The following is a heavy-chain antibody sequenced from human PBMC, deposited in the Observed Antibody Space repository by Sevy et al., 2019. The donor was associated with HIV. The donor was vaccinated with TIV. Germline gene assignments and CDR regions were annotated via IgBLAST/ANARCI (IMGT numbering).Heavy chain of an antibody. V-gene: IGHV4-59*01. Sequence: SETLSLTCTVSGGSISDYYWTWIRQPPGKGLEWIGNIDYSGSTNYNPPLKSRVTISVDMSKKHLSLKLRFVTAADTAVYYCARGKVPLSYYYGMDVWGQGTTVTVSS. CDR2: IDYSGST. J-gene: IGHJ6*02. D-gene: IGHD3-16*01. CDR3: ARGKVPLSYYYGMDV. CDR1: GGSISDYY.